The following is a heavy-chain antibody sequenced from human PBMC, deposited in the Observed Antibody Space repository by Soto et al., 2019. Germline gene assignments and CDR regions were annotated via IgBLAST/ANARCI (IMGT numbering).Heavy chain of an antibody. CDR2: INHTGGT. J-gene: IGHJ5*02. CDR1: GGSVNGYY. D-gene: IGHD3-3*01. V-gene: IGHV4-34*01. Sequence: SETLSLTCAVYGGSVNGYYWNWIRQPPGKGLEWIGEINHTGGTHYNPSLKSRVTMSVDTSKNQFSLRLSSVTAADTATYYCATRITVFGLLIPPFDPWGQGTKVTVPS. CDR3: ATRITVFGLLIPPFDP.